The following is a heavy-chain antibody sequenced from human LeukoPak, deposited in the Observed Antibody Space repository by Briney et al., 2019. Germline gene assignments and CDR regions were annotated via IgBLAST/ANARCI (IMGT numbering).Heavy chain of an antibody. CDR1: GFTFSSYA. V-gene: IGHV3-23*01. CDR3: AKGLGSYYYGSGSPIDY. Sequence: PGGSLRLSCAAPGFTFSSYAMSWVRQAPGKGLEWVSAISGSGGSTYYADSVKGRFTISRDNSKNTLYLQMNSLRAEDTAVYYCAKGLGSYYYGSGSPIDYWGQGTLVTVSS. J-gene: IGHJ4*02. D-gene: IGHD3-10*01. CDR2: ISGSGGST.